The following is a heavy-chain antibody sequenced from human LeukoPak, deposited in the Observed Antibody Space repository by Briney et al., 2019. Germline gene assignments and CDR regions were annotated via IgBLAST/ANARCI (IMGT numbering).Heavy chain of an antibody. D-gene: IGHD3-9*01. CDR1: GFTFSSYS. Sequence: GSLRLSCAASGFTFSSYSMSWVRQPPGKGLEWIGEINHSGSTNYNPSLKSRVTISVDTSKNQFSLKLSSVTAADTAVYYCARVPLRYFDWLPTTRDYWGQGTLVTVSS. CDR2: INHSGST. CDR3: ARVPLRYFDWLPTTRDY. V-gene: IGHV4-34*01. J-gene: IGHJ4*02.